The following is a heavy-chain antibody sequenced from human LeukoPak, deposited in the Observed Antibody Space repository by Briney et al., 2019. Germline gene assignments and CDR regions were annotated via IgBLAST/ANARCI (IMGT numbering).Heavy chain of an antibody. CDR2: IIPVSGTT. Sequence: GASVKVSCKASGGTFSSYSFDWMRQAPGQGLEWLGGIIPVSGTTTYSQKFQGRVTITADESTSTTYLELTGLRNEDTAVYYCARDGEMAVGRGWFDPWGQGTLVTVSS. J-gene: IGHJ5*02. D-gene: IGHD5-24*01. CDR3: ARDGEMAVGRGWFDP. V-gene: IGHV1-69*13. CDR1: GGTFSSYS.